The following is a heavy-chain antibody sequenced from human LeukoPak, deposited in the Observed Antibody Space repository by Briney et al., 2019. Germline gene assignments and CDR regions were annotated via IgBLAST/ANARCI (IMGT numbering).Heavy chain of an antibody. CDR3: AKDLTGIGHYYGMDV. J-gene: IGHJ6*02. Sequence: PGGSLRLSCAASGFTFSSYGMHWVRQAPGKGLEWVAVISYDGSNKYYADSVKGRFTISRDNSKNTLYLQMNSLRAEDTAVYYCAKDLTGIGHYYGMDVWGQGTTVTVSS. CDR1: GFTFSSYG. V-gene: IGHV3-30*18. CDR2: ISYDGSNK. D-gene: IGHD1-20*01.